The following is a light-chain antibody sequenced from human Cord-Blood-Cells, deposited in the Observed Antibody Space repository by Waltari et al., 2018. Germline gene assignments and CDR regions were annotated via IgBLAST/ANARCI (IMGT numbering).Light chain of an antibody. CDR2: DVS. CDR1: SSDVGGYNY. CDR3: SSYTSSITLV. Sequence: QSALTQPASVSGSPGQSITISCTGTSSDVGGYNYVSWYQQHPGKAPTLMIYDVSNRPAGVSRRYSGAKSGNTASLTISGLQAEDGADYYCSSYTSSITLVFGTGTKVTVL. V-gene: IGLV2-14*03. J-gene: IGLJ1*01.